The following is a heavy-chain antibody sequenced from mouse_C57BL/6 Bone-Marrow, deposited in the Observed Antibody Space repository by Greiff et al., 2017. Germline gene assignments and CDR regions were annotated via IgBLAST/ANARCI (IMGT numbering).Heavy chain of an antibody. D-gene: IGHD2-4*01. CDR1: GYTFTSYG. J-gene: IGHJ1*03. Sequence: VQLQESGAELARPGASVKLSCKASGYTFTSYGISWVKQRTGQGLEWIGEIYPRSGNTYYNEKFKGKATLTADKSSSTAYMELSSLTSEDSAVYFCARGGYYEDWYFDVWGTGTTVTVSS. CDR3: ARGGYYEDWYFDV. CDR2: IYPRSGNT. V-gene: IGHV1-81*01.